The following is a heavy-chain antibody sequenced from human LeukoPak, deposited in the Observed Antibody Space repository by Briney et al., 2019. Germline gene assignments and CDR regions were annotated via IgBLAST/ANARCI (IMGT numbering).Heavy chain of an antibody. CDR2: ISSSSYT. CDR3: ASPGELSSDYFDY. D-gene: IGHD3-10*01. CDR1: GATFSSYS. J-gene: IGHJ4*02. V-gene: IGHV3-21*01. Sequence: GGSLRLSCAASGATFSSYSMNWVRQAPGKGLEWVSSISSSSYTYYADSVKGRFTISRDNAKNSVYLQMNSLRAEDTAVYYCASPGELSSDYFDYWGQGTLVTVSS.